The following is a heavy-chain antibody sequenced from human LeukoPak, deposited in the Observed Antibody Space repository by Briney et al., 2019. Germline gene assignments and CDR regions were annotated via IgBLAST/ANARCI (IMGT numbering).Heavy chain of an antibody. CDR3: ARDLFDGSYQFDY. CDR1: GYTFTSYA. J-gene: IGHJ4*02. D-gene: IGHD3-10*01. V-gene: IGHV7-4-1*02. Sequence: ASVKVSCKTSGYTFTSYAISWVRQAPGQGLQWMGWINTNTGGPTYARGDTGRFVFSLDTSVSTAYLHISSLKTEDTAVYYCARDLFDGSYQFDYWGQGTPVTVSS. CDR2: INTNTGGP.